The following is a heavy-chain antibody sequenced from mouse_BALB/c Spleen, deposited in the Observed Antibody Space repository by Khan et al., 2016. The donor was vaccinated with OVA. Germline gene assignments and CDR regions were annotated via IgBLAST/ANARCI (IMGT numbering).Heavy chain of an antibody. V-gene: IGHV14-1*02. J-gene: IGHJ3*01. D-gene: IGHD2-3*01. CDR2: IDPENGDT. Sequence: VQLKESGAELVRPGALVNLSCKASGYTIKDYDMHWVKQTPEQGLEWIGWIDPENGDTIYDAKFQGKATITSDTSSNTAYLRLSSLTSEDTAGYYCARDGYYPWFAYWGQGTLVTVSA. CDR3: ARDGYYPWFAY. CDR1: GYTIKDYD.